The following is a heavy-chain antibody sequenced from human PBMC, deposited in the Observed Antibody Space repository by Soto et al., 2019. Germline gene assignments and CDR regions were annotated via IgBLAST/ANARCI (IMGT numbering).Heavy chain of an antibody. CDR1: GFTFSNYA. J-gene: IGHJ4*02. CDR2: ISDSGGSA. CDR3: AKDVSYGGKRPYYFDY. D-gene: IGHD4-17*01. Sequence: GGSLRLSCAASGFTFSNYAMSWVRQAPGKGLEWVSGISDSGGSAYTADSVKGRFTISRDNAKSTLYLQMNSLRAEDTAVYYCAKDVSYGGKRPYYFDYWGQGTLVTVSS. V-gene: IGHV3-23*01.